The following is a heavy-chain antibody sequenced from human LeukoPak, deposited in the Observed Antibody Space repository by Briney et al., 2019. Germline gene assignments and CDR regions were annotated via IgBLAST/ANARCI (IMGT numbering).Heavy chain of an antibody. V-gene: IGHV3-74*01. CDR1: GFTFSSYW. CDR3: ARRSGIAVAGAFDY. CDR2: INSDGSST. D-gene: IGHD6-19*01. Sequence: PGGSLRLSCAAPGFTFSSYWMHWVRQAPGKGLVWVSRINSDGSSTSYADSVKGRFTISRDNAKNTLYLQMNSLRAEDTAVYYCARRSGIAVAGAFDYWGEGTLVTVSS. J-gene: IGHJ4*02.